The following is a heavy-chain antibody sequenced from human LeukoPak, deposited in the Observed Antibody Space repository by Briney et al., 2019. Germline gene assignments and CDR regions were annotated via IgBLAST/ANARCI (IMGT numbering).Heavy chain of an antibody. CDR1: GFSLSRYA. J-gene: IGHJ4*02. CDR2: ISDSGGST. D-gene: IGHD6-13*01. V-gene: IGHV3-23*01. Sequence: GGSLRLSCAVSGFSLSRYAMSWVRKAPGKGLEWVSAISDSGGSTYYADSVKGRFTISRDNSRNTLYLQVNTLRAEDTAVYYCAKCRGSSWSDYFDYWGQGTLVTVSS. CDR3: AKCRGSSWSDYFDY.